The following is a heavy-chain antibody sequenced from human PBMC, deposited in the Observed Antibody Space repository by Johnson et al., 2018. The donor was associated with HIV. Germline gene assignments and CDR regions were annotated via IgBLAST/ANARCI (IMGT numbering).Heavy chain of an antibody. CDR1: GFTVSSNY. V-gene: IGHV3-30*14. J-gene: IGHJ3*02. CDR3: ARDGGSSPVQGAFDI. CDR2: ISYDGSNK. D-gene: IGHD3-16*01. Sequence: VQLVESGGGLIQPGGSLRLSCAASGFTVSSNYMSWVRQAPGKGLEWVAVISYDGSNKHYADSVKGRFTISRDNSKNTLYVQMGSLRAEDMAVYYCARDGGSSPVQGAFDIWGQWTIVTVSS.